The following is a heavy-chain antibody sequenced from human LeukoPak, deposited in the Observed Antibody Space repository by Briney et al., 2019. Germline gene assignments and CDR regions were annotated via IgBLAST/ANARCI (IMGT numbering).Heavy chain of an antibody. J-gene: IGHJ4*02. CDR1: GFXFSSHW. V-gene: IGHV3-7*05. Sequence: PGGSLRLSCVASGFXFSSHWISWVRQAPGKGLEWVANINQDGTEKDYVDSVKGRFTISRDNAKNSLYLQMHSLRAEDTAVYYCARDGVARGIYFDYWGQGTLVTVSS. CDR3: ARDGVARGIYFDY. CDR2: INQDGTEK. D-gene: IGHD1-26*01.